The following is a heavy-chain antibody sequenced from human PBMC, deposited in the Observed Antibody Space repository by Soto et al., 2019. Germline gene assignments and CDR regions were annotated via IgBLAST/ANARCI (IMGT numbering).Heavy chain of an antibody. CDR2: ISYDGTNL. V-gene: IGHV3-30-3*01. CDR1: IFTFSRYA. D-gene: IGHD3-10*01. Sequence: QVQLLESGGGVVQPGRSLRLSCTASIFTFSRYAMHWVRQAPGKGLEWVAVISYDGTNLYYADSVKGRFTISRDNSKNTLYIQIISLSPEDTAVYYCARGDYYVSGSPNSLNFYGLDGWCQGTTVTVSS. J-gene: IGHJ6*02. CDR3: ARGDYYVSGSPNSLNFYGLDG.